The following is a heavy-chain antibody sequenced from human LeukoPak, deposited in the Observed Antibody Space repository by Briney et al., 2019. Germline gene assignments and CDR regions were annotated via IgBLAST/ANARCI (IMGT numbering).Heavy chain of an antibody. CDR3: ARGFGEDDHYFHAMDV. Sequence: RTGGSLRLSCAASGFTFSTYWMSWVRQAPGKGLEWLANIKHDGSDKYYVDSVKGRFTISRDNARNSLFLQMNSLRAEDTAVYYCARGFGEDDHYFHAMDVWGRGTTVTVSS. D-gene: IGHD3-10*01. CDR1: GFTFSTYW. J-gene: IGHJ6*02. CDR2: IKHDGSDK. V-gene: IGHV3-7*01.